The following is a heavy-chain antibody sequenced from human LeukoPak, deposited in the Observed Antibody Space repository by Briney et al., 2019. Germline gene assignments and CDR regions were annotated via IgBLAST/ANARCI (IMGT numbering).Heavy chain of an antibody. CDR3: ARDPGNYFDY. CDR2: IYYSGST. CDR1: GGSISSSSYY. J-gene: IGHJ4*02. D-gene: IGHD3-10*01. V-gene: IGHV4-39*07. Sequence: SETLSLTCTVSGGSISSSSYYWGWIRQPPGKGLEWIGSIYYSGSTYYNPSLKSRVTISVDTSKNQFSLKLSSVTAADTAVYYCARDPGNYFDYWGQGTLVTVSS.